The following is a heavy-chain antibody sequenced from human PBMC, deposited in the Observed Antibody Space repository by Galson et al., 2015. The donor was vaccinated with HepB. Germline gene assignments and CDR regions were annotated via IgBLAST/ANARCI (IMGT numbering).Heavy chain of an antibody. CDR2: VYWDADN. CDR1: VFSRNSSGVG. V-gene: IGHV2-5*02. D-gene: IGHD2/OR15-2a*01. CDR3: AHRPRKSFLGFGYGCFDP. Sequence: PAPVKPTQTLTLTCSFSVFSRNSSGVGLGWFRQPTGKALEWLELVYWDADNRYSPSLKSWLTITKDTSRNQVVLTMTTLDPVDTATYYCAHRPRKSFLGFGYGCFDPWGQENLVTLSS. J-gene: IGHJ5*02.